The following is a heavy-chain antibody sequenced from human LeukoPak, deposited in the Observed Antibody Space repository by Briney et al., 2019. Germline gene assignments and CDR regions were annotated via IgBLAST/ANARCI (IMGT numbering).Heavy chain of an antibody. J-gene: IGHJ4*02. CDR2: IKQDGSEK. D-gene: IGHD3-3*01. CDR3: AREGLRFLEWSSYYFDY. V-gene: IGHV3-7*01. CDR1: GFSFNDYA. Sequence: GGSLRLSCAASGFSFNDYAMSWVRQGPGKGLEWVANIKQDGSEKYYVDSVKGRFSISRDDTKNSLYLQLNSLRAEDTAVYYCAREGLRFLEWSSYYFDYWGLGTLVTVSS.